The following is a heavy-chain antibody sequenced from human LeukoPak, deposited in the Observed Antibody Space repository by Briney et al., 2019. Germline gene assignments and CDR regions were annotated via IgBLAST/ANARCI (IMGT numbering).Heavy chain of an antibody. Sequence: SETLSLTCSVSGGSISSSTYYWGWIRQSPGKGLEWIGTIYYSGSTNYNPSLKSRVTISVDTSKNQFSLKLSSVTAADTAVYYCARGRYYYYMDVWGKGTTVTVSS. J-gene: IGHJ6*03. CDR3: ARGRYYYYMDV. CDR2: IYYSGST. V-gene: IGHV4-39*01. CDR1: GGSISSSTYY.